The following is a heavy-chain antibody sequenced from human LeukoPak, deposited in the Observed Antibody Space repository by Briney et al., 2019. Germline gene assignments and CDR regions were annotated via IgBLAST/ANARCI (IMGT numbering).Heavy chain of an antibody. CDR1: GYTFTGYY. CDR2: INPNSGGT. V-gene: IGHV1-2*02. CDR3: ARDSSRTMIVVAYSGRIDAFDI. Sequence: ASVKVSCKASGYTFTGYYMHWVRQAPGQGLEWMGWINPNSGGTNYAQKFEGRVTMTRDTSISTAYMELSRLRSDDTAVYYCARDSSRTMIVVAYSGRIDAFDIWGQGTMVTVSS. J-gene: IGHJ3*02. D-gene: IGHD3-22*01.